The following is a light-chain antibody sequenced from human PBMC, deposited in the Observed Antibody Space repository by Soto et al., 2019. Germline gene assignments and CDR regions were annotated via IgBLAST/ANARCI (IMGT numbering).Light chain of an antibody. J-gene: IGKJ5*01. CDR2: GAF. CDR3: QQADSSPIT. V-gene: IGKV1-12*01. Sequence: DIQMTQSPSSVSVSVGDRVTITCRASLDINRWLAWYQVRPGKPPKLLIAGAFVLQSGVPSRFSGSGYGTDFALTIDNLQPEDFATYYCQQADSSPITFGQGTRLDI. CDR1: LDINRW.